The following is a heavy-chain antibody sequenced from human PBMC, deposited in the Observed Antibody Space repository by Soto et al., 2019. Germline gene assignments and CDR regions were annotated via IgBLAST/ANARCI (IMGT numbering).Heavy chain of an antibody. D-gene: IGHD5-12*01. CDR3: AKDIRGYSGYDEGDYYYYGMDV. CDR1: GFTFSSYA. J-gene: IGHJ6*02. Sequence: GGSLRLSCAASGFTFSSYAMSWVRQAPGKGLEWVSAISGSGGSTYYADSVKGRFTISRDNSKNTLYLQMNSLRAEDTAVYYCAKDIRGYSGYDEGDYYYYGMDVWGQGTTVTVSS. V-gene: IGHV3-23*01. CDR2: ISGSGGST.